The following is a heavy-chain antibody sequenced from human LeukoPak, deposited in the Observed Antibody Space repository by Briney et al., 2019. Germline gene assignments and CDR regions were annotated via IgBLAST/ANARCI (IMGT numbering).Heavy chain of an antibody. Sequence: SETLCLTCTVSGGSIRSYYWSWIRQPPGKGLEWIGRIYTSGSTNYNPSLKSRVTMSADTSTNQFSLWLCSATAADTAVYYCARDTGIRGYSGYDLGYWGQGTLVTVSS. CDR3: ARDTGIRGYSGYDLGY. V-gene: IGHV4-4*07. D-gene: IGHD5-12*01. CDR1: GGSIRSYY. J-gene: IGHJ4*02. CDR2: IYTSGST.